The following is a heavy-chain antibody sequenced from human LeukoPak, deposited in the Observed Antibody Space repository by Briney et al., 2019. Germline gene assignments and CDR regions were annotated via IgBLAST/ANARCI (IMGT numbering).Heavy chain of an antibody. V-gene: IGHV1-24*01. D-gene: IGHD5-12*01. CDR1: GYTLTELS. J-gene: IGHJ6*03. CDR3: ATAPLAYYYYYMDV. CDR2: FDPEDGET. Sequence: GASVKVSCKVSGYTLTELSMHWVRQAPGKGLEWMGGFDPEDGETIYAQKFQGRVTMTEDTSTDTAYMELSSLRSEDTAVYYCATAPLAYYYYYMDVWGKGTTVTVSS.